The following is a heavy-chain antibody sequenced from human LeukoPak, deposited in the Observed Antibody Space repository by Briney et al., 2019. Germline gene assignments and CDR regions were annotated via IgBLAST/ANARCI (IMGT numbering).Heavy chain of an antibody. CDR2: INHSGST. CDR1: GGSISSYY. CDR3: ARLKMGAYFDL. V-gene: IGHV4-34*01. Sequence: PSETLSLTCTVSGGSISSYYWSWIRQPPGKGLEWIGEINHSGSTNYNPSLKSRVTISVDTSKNQFSLRLSSVTAADTAVYYCARLKMGAYFDLWGRGTLVTVSS. J-gene: IGHJ2*01. D-gene: IGHD3-16*01.